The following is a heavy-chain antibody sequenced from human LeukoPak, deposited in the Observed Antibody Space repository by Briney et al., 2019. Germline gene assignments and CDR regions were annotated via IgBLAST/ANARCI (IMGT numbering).Heavy chain of an antibody. D-gene: IGHD3-10*01. V-gene: IGHV3-23*01. J-gene: IGHJ6*02. Sequence: GGSLRLSCAASGFSFSSNAMSWVRQAPARGLEWVSSIRGNGDTFYADSVKGRFTLSRDDSRNTVYLHLNNLRVEDSAVYYCAKDLNYFGSGTYGFSAVYYFYGMDVWGQGTTVTVSS. CDR3: AKDLNYFGSGTYGFSAVYYFYGMDV. CDR1: GFSFSSNA. CDR2: IRGNGDT.